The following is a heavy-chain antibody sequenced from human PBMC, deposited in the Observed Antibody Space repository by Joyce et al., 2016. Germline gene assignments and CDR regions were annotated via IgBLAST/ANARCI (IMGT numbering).Heavy chain of an antibody. J-gene: IGHJ4*02. D-gene: IGHD3-16*01. Sequence: EVQLVQSGGEVKKPGESLKISCKGVGYSFTSYWLGWVRQMPGKGLALMGIIKPEDSDTRDSPSFQGQVTISVDRSIKTAHLRWGSLRASDTAIYYCARSAVRGTLSPFFDYWGQGSLVTVSS. V-gene: IGHV5-51*01. CDR3: ARSAVRGTLSPFFDY. CDR2: IKPEDSDT. CDR1: GYSFTSYW.